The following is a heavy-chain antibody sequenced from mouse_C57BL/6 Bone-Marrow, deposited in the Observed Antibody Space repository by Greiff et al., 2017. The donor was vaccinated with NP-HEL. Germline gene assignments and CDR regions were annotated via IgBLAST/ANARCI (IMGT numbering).Heavy chain of an antibody. CDR3: APAYYSNYYWFAY. Sequence: ESGPGLVKPSQSLSLTCSVTGYSITSGYYWNWIRQFPGNKLEWMGYISYDGSNNYNPSLKNRISITRDTSKNQFFLKLNSVTTEDTATYYCAPAYYSNYYWFAYWGQGTLVTVSA. CDR2: ISYDGSN. V-gene: IGHV3-6*01. CDR1: GYSITSGYY. J-gene: IGHJ3*01. D-gene: IGHD2-5*01.